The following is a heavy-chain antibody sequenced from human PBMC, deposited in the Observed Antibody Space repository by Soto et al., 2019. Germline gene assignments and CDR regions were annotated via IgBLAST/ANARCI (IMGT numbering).Heavy chain of an antibody. V-gene: IGHV3-30-3*01. J-gene: IGHJ6*02. CDR1: GFSFSSYA. CDR3: ARAPPRGIAAPGTWGSGMDV. Sequence: QVLLVESGGGVVHPGRSLRLSCAASGFSFSSYALYWVRQAPGKGLEWVALISYNGIDEYYADSVKGRFSISRDSSTNILSLQRNSLRGEDTAVYYFARAPPRGIAAPGTWGSGMDVWGQGTTVTVSS. D-gene: IGHD6-13*01. CDR2: ISYNGIDE.